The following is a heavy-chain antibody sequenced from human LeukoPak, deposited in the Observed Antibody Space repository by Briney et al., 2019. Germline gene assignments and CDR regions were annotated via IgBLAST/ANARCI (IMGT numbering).Heavy chain of an antibody. D-gene: IGHD3-9*01. CDR2: ISGSGGST. Sequence: GGSLRLSCAASGFTFSSYAMSCVRQAPGKGLEWVSAISGSGGSTYYADSVKGRFTISRDNSKNTLYLQMNSLRAEDTAVYYCASPYDILTGYLYYMDVWGKGTTVTVSS. J-gene: IGHJ6*03. CDR1: GFTFSSYA. CDR3: ASPYDILTGYLYYMDV. V-gene: IGHV3-23*01.